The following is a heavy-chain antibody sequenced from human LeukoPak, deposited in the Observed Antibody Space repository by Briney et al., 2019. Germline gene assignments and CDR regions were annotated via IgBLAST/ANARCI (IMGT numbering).Heavy chain of an antibody. CDR1: GGSISSYY. CDR3: ARQHPAVAGTLAWDY. CDR2: IYYSGST. J-gene: IGHJ4*02. Sequence: SETLSLTCTVSGGSISSYYWSWIRQPPGKGLEWIGYIYYSGSTNYNPSLKSRVTISVDTSKNQFSLKLSSVTAADTAVYYCARQHPAVAGTLAWDYWGQGTLVTVSS. D-gene: IGHD1-14*01. V-gene: IGHV4-59*08.